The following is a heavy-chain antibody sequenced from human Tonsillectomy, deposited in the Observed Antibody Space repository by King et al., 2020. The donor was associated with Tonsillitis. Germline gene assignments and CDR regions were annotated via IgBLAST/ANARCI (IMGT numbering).Heavy chain of an antibody. CDR2: ISSSSSYI. D-gene: IGHD1-26*01. Sequence: QLVQSGGGLVKPGGSLRLSCAASGFTFSTYSMNWVRQAPGKGLEWVSTISSSSSYIYYADSVKGRFTISRDNAKNSLYLQMKSLRAEDTAVYYCARDGTQGYFDYWGQGTLVTVSS. CDR3: ARDGTQGYFDY. V-gene: IGHV3-21*01. CDR1: GFTFSTYS. J-gene: IGHJ4*02.